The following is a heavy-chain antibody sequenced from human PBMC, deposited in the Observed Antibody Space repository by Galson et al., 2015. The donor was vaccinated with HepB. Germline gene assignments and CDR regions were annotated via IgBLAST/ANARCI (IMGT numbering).Heavy chain of an antibody. CDR2: TSANGGSR. J-gene: IGHJ5*02. V-gene: IGHV3-23*01. Sequence: SLRLSCAASRFTFGSTAMTWVRQAPGKGLEWVSGTSANGGSRFYAESVKGRLTISRDNSKNTLSFQMNSLRAEDTAVYYCAKGYGLFDLWGQGTLVTVSS. D-gene: IGHD4-17*01. CDR3: AKGYGLFDL. CDR1: RFTFGSTA.